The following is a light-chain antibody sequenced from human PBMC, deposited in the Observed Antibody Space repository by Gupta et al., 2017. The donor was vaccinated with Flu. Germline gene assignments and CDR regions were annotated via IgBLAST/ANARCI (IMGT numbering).Light chain of an antibody. CDR2: LND. V-gene: IGLV3-1*01. CDR3: QEWDSGTVV. J-gene: IGLJ3*02. Sequence: SYDLTQAPSVSVSPGQTAVITCFGEKLGDTYASWYQQRPGQSPVLISYLNDKRPSGIPERVAGSKSATTVTMTSSGTQAVDESYYYSQEWDSGTVVFGGGTRLAVL. CDR1: KLGDTY.